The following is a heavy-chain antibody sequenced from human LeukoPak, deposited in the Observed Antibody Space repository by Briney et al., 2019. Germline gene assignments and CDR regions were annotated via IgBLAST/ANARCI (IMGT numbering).Heavy chain of an antibody. CDR3: ARPGGGSSYPL. V-gene: IGHV4-39*01. Sequence: SETLSPTWPVSGGSISSTRYYWGWIRQPPGKGLERIGRIYYSYSTYYNPSLKSRVTISADTSNNQFPLKLSSATAADTAVYHCARPGGGSSYPLWGQGILVTVSS. J-gene: IGHJ4*02. D-gene: IGHD1-26*01. CDR2: IYYSYST. CDR1: GGSISSTRYY.